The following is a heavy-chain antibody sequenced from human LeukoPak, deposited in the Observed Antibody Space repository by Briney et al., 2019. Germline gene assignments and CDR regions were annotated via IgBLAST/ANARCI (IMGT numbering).Heavy chain of an antibody. J-gene: IGHJ4*02. V-gene: IGHV3-7*05. CDR3: ARAGHFEY. Sequence: GGSLRLSCVASGFTFNTSSMTWVRQAPGKGLEWVANIQQDGVEKYYADSVKGRFTISRDNAKNSLSLQMNSLRAEDTAVYYCARAGHFEYWGQGNLGTASS. CDR1: GFTFNTSS. CDR2: IQQDGVEK.